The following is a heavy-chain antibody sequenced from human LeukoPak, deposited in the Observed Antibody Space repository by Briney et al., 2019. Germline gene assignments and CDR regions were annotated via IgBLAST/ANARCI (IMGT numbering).Heavy chain of an antibody. V-gene: IGHV4-59*01. CDR2: IHHSGMT. Sequence: SETLSLTCTVSGDSMSNYYGNWMRQPPGKGLEWMGYIHHSGMTIYNPSLKSRHNMSVDTSTNLFSLKVTSVSAADAAMYFCAKTGSLMGRFFDYWGQGTQVIVSS. D-gene: IGHD3-10*01. J-gene: IGHJ4*02. CDR3: AKTGSLMGRFFDY. CDR1: GDSMSNYY.